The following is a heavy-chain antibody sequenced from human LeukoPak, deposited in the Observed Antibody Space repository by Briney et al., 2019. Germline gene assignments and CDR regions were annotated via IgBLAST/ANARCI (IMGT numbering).Heavy chain of an antibody. D-gene: IGHD2-2*01. J-gene: IGHJ4*02. CDR2: INTNTGNP. Sequence: GASVKVSCKASGYTFTTYAMNWVRQAPGQGLEWMGWINTNTGNPTYAQGFTGRFVFSLDTSVSTAYLQISSLKAEDTAVYYCARGYCSSTSCYGGSYRGQGTLVTVSS. CDR3: ARGYCSSTSCYGGSY. CDR1: GYTFTTYA. V-gene: IGHV7-4-1*02.